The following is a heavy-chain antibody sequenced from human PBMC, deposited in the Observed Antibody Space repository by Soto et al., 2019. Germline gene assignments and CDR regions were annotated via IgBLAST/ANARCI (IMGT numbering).Heavy chain of an antibody. CDR1: GGSISSYY. J-gene: IGHJ4*02. CDR2: IYYSGST. V-gene: IGHV4-59*01. CDR3: ARDGSVHGTAFDY. D-gene: IGHD2-21*02. Sequence: QVQLQESGPGLVKPSETLSLTCTVSGGSISSYYWSWIRQPPGKGLEWIGYIYYSGSTNYNPSHKGPVTISVDTSKNQFSLKLSSVTAADTAVYYCARDGSVHGTAFDYWGQGTLVTVSS.